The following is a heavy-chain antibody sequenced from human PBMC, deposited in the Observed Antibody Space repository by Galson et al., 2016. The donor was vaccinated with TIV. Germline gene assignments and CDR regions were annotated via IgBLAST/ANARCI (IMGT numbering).Heavy chain of an antibody. CDR1: GFTFGSYT. D-gene: IGHD3-22*01. Sequence: SLRLSCAASGFTFGSYTMNWVRQAPGKGLEWVSLIHSIGNSIGNNYIYYADSVKGRFTISRDNAKNTLSLQMDSLRAEDTAVYYCAKMDSSGFDYVRRFDFWGQGTLATVSS. CDR2: IHSIGNSIGNNYI. J-gene: IGHJ4*02. CDR3: AKMDSSGFDYVRRFDF. V-gene: IGHV3-21*01.